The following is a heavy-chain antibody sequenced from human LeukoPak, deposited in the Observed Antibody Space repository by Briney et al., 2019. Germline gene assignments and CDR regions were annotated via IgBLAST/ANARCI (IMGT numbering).Heavy chain of an antibody. Sequence: GSLRLSCAASGFSFSSYEMNWVRQAPGKGLEWIGSIYYSGSTNYNPSLKSRVTISVDTSKNQFSLKLSSVTAADTAVYYCARVGNPLVTVFAWFDPWGQGTLVTVSS. CDR2: IYYSGST. CDR3: ARVGNPLVTVFAWFDP. V-gene: IGHV4-4*02. D-gene: IGHD3-3*01. J-gene: IGHJ5*02. CDR1: GFSFSSYE.